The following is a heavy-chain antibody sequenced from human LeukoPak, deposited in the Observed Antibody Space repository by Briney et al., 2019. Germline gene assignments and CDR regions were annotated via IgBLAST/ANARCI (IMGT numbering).Heavy chain of an antibody. CDR2: ISYDGSNK. D-gene: IGHD2/OR15-2a*01. J-gene: IGHJ4*02. Sequence: GRSLRLSCAASGFTFSSYAMHWVRQAPGKGLEWVAVISYDGSNKYYADSVKGRFTISRDNSKNTLYLQMNSLRAEDTAVYYCARERGYSPTFDYWGQGTPVTVSS. CDR1: GFTFSSYA. V-gene: IGHV3-30-3*01. CDR3: ARERGYSPTFDY.